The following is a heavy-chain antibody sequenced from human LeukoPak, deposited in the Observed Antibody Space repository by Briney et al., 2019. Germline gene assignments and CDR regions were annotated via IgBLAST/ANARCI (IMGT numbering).Heavy chain of an antibody. J-gene: IGHJ2*01. V-gene: IGHV3-23*01. Sequence: PGGSLRLSCAASGFTFSNYAMSWVRQAPGKGLEWVSAISGSGGTTYYADSVRGRFSISRDNSDNTLFLQMNSLRAEDTAVYYCAKQSVSGYISGWDWYFDLWGRGTLVTVSS. D-gene: IGHD6-25*01. CDR3: AKQSVSGYISGWDWYFDL. CDR2: ISGSGGTT. CDR1: GFTFSNYA.